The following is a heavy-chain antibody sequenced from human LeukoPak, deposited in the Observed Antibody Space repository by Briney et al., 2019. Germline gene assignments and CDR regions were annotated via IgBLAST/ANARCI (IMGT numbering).Heavy chain of an antibody. CDR3: ARAPSGAYCSASSCGYLAY. Sequence: GRSLRLSCAASGFTFSTYAMTWVRQAPGKGLEWISGISGSGGSTYYADSVKGRFTISRDNSKNTLYLQMNSLRAEDTAVYYCARAPSGAYCSASSCGYLAYWGQGTLVTVSS. CDR2: ISGSGGST. D-gene: IGHD2-15*01. CDR1: GFTFSTYA. V-gene: IGHV3-23*01. J-gene: IGHJ4*02.